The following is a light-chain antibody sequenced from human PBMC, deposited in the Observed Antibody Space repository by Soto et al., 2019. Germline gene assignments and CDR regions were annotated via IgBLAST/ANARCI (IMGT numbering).Light chain of an antibody. V-gene: IGLV2-14*03. CDR3: SSYTSSSSYV. Sequence: QSVLTQRASVSDSPGQSITISCIGTSSDIGGFYHVSWHQQRPGKAPKLIIYDVSNRPSGVSNRFSGSKTGNTASLIISGLQAEDEADYYCSSYTSSSSYVFGSGTKVTVL. J-gene: IGLJ1*01. CDR1: SSDIGGFYH. CDR2: DVS.